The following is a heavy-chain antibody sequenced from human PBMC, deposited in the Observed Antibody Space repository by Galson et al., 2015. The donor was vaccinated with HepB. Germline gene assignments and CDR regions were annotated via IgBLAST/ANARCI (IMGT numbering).Heavy chain of an antibody. Sequence: SLRLSCAASGFTFSSYAMSWVRQAPGKGLEWVSAISGSGGSTYYADSVKGRFTISRDNSKNTLYLQMNSLRAEDTAVYYCAKDRDGYGDFDYWGQGTLVTVSS. D-gene: IGHD5-24*01. CDR2: ISGSGGST. J-gene: IGHJ4*02. V-gene: IGHV3-23*01. CDR1: GFTFSSYA. CDR3: AKDRDGYGDFDY.